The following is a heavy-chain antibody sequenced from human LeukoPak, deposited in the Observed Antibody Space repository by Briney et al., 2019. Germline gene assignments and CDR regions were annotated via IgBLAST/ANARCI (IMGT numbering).Heavy chain of an antibody. V-gene: IGHV3-21*01. D-gene: IGHD2-2*01. Sequence: GGSLRHSCAASGFTFSSYCMNWVRQAPGKGLEWVSSISSSSSYIYYADSVKGRFTISRDNAKNSLYLQMNSLRAEDTAVYYCAREFYCSSTSCLYYYYYGMDVWGQGTTVTVSS. CDR2: ISSSSSYI. CDR1: GFTFSSYC. CDR3: AREFYCSSTSCLYYYYYGMDV. J-gene: IGHJ6*02.